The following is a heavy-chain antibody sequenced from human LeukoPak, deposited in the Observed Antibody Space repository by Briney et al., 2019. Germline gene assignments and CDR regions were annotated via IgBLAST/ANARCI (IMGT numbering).Heavy chain of an antibody. J-gene: IGHJ4*02. CDR1: GFTFSTYA. CDR3: ATCYGFCAPWGY. CDR2: FSGSGDTT. V-gene: IGHV3-23*01. Sequence: GGSLRPSCAASGFTFSTYAMSWVRQAPGKGLEWVSAFSGSGDTTYYADSGKGRFTISRDNSNSTLYLQMNSLRAEDTAVYYCATCYGFCAPWGYWGQGTLVTVSS. D-gene: IGHD5-18*01.